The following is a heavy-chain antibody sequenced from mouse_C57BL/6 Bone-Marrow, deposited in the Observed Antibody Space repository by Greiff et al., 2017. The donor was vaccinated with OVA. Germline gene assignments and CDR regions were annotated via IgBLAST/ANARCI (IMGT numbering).Heavy chain of an antibody. D-gene: IGHD2-2*01. V-gene: IGHV1-55*01. CDR2: IYPGSGST. CDR3: ARMAVTTWYFDV. Sequence: VKLQESGAELVKPGASVKMSCKASGYTFTSYWITWVKQRPGQGLEWIGDIYPGSGSTNYNEKFKSKATLTVDTSSSTAYMQLSSLTSEDSAVYYCARMAVTTWYFDVWGTGTTVTVSS. J-gene: IGHJ1*03. CDR1: GYTFTSYW.